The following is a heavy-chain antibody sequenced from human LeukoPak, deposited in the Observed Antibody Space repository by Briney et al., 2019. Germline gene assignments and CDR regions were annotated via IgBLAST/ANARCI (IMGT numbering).Heavy chain of an antibody. D-gene: IGHD5-18*01. Sequence: GSLRLPCAASGFTFSSYGLHWVRQAPGKGLEWVAFIRYDGSNKYYADSVKGRFTISRDNSKNTLYLQMNSLRAEDTAVYYCAHARASGYSYGFDYWGQGTLVTVSS. CDR3: AHARASGYSYGFDY. V-gene: IGHV3-30*02. CDR1: GFTFSSYG. CDR2: IRYDGSNK. J-gene: IGHJ4*02.